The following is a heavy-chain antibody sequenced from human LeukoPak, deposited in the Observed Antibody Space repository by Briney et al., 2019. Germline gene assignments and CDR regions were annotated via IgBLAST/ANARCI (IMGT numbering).Heavy chain of an antibody. CDR3: ARERWLQLRVPLIDY. CDR1: GGSISSGRYY. D-gene: IGHD5-24*01. Sequence: SETLSLTCTVSGGSISSGRYYWSWIRQPAGKGLEWIGRIYTSGSTHYDPSLKSRVTISVDTSKNQFSLKLISVTAADTAVYYCARERWLQLRVPLIDYWGQGTLVTVSS. J-gene: IGHJ4*02. V-gene: IGHV4-61*02. CDR2: IYTSGST.